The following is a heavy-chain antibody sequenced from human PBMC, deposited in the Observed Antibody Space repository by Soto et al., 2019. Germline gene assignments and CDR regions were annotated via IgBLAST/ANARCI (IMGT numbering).Heavy chain of an antibody. V-gene: IGHV2-5*02. D-gene: IGHD2-21*02. J-gene: IGHJ6*02. CDR1: GFSLRTSGVG. CDR2: IYWDNDK. Sequence: QITLKESGPTLVKPTQTLTLTCTFSGFSLRTSGVGVGWIRQPPGNTLEWLALIYWDNDKRYSPSLSSRLTITKDTSENQVVLTMTNMDPVDTAKYYCAQSRCGGDCLQSYPSHYYYGVDVWGQGTTVTVS. CDR3: AQSRCGGDCLQSYPSHYYYGVDV.